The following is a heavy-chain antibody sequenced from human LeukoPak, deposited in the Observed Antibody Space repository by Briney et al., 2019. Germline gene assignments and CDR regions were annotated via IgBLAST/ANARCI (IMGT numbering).Heavy chain of an antibody. CDR3: ARAEVTRLQGPPYYYYAMDV. CDR2: INPSGGST. CDR1: GYTFTSYY. V-gene: IGHV1-46*01. Sequence: ASVKVSCKASGYTFTSYYMHWVRQAPGQGLEWMGIINPSGGSTTYAQKFQGRVTMTRDTSTSTVYMELSSLRSEDTAVYYCARAEVTRLQGPPYYYYAMDVWGQGTTVTVSS. J-gene: IGHJ6*02. D-gene: IGHD5-18*01.